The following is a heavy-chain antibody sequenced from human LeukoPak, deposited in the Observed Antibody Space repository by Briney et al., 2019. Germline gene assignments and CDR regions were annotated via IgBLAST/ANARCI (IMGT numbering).Heavy chain of an antibody. D-gene: IGHD6-6*01. CDR3: ARPYSSLGPNWFDP. Sequence: GASVKVSCKASGYTFTSYDINWVRQAPGQGLEWMGWINPNSGGTNYAQKFQGRVTMTRDTSISTAYMELSRLRSDDTAVYYCARPYSSLGPNWFDPWGQGTLVTVSS. J-gene: IGHJ5*02. CDR1: GYTFTSYD. CDR2: INPNSGGT. V-gene: IGHV1-2*02.